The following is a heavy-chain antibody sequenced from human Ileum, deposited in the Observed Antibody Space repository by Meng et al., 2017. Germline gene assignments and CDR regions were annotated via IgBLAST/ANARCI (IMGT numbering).Heavy chain of an antibody. CDR3: ARDRAYGDYGGGLDY. D-gene: IGHD4-17*01. CDR2: ISYDGSNK. CDR1: GFTFSSYA. V-gene: IGHV3-30*04. Sequence: GGSLRLSCAASGFTFSSYAMHWVRQAPGKGLEWVAVISYDGSNKYYADSVKGRFTISRDNSKNTLYLQMNSLRAEDTAVYYCARDRAYGDYGGGLDYWGQGTLVTVSS. J-gene: IGHJ4*02.